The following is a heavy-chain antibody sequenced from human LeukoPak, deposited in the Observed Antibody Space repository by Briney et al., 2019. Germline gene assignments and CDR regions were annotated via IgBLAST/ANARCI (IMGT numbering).Heavy chain of an antibody. CDR3: ASNGDHGY. Sequence: GVTLRFYGAAYRFTFSSYWMHWVRKAPRKGLVWVSRINSYGSSTSYADSVKGRFTISRDNAKNTLYLQMNSLRAEDTAVYYCASNGDHGYWGQGTLVTVSS. J-gene: IGHJ4*02. V-gene: IGHV3-74*01. D-gene: IGHD4-17*01. CDR1: RFTFSSYW. CDR2: INSYGSST.